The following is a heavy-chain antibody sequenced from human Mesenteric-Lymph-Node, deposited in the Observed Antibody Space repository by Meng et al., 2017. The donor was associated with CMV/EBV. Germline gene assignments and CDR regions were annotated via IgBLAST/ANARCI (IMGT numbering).Heavy chain of an antibody. CDR1: GGSFSGYY. J-gene: IGHJ5*02. V-gene: IGHV4-34*01. CDR3: VPGVGSGSSNWFDP. D-gene: IGHD3-10*01. CDR2: IHHSGST. Sequence: LQPWCEGPLKPPETLSLTCAVYGGSFSGYYWNWIRQPPGKGLEWIGEIHHSGSTNYNPSLKSRVTISVDTSKNQFSLKVTSVTAADTAVYYCVPGVGSGSSNWFDPWGQGTLVTVSS.